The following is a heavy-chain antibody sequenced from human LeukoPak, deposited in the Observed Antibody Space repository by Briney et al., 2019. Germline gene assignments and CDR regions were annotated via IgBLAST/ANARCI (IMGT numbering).Heavy chain of an antibody. J-gene: IGHJ4*02. D-gene: IGHD2-2*01. CDR1: GGSISSSSYY. CDR3: ARTNQPFDY. V-gene: IGHV4-39*01. Sequence: PSETLSLTCTVSGGSISSSSYYWGWIRQPPGKRLEWIGSIYYSGCTYYNPSIKSRVTISVDTSKNQFSLKLSSVTAADTAVYYCARTNQPFDYWGQGTLVTVSS. CDR2: IYYSGCT.